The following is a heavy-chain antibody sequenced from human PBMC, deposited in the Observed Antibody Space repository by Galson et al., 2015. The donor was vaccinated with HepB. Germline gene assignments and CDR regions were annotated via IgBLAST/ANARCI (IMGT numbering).Heavy chain of an antibody. CDR1: GFTFSSYS. CDR2: ISSSSSTI. J-gene: IGHJ4*02. Sequence: SLRLSCAASGFTFSSYSMNWVRQAPGKGLEWVSYISSSSSTIYYADSVKGRFTISRDNAKNSLYLQMNSLRAEDTAVYYCARAAGGWHFDYWGQGTLVTVSS. D-gene: IGHD6-19*01. V-gene: IGHV3-48*04. CDR3: ARAAGGWHFDY.